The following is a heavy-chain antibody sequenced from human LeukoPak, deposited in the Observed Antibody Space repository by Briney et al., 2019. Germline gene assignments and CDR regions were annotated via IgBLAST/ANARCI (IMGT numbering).Heavy chain of an antibody. CDR2: ISGSGGST. CDR3: AKAVRLWFGELSTGYYFDY. Sequence: GGSLRLSCAASGFTFSSYAMSWVRQAPGKGLEWVSAISGSGGSTYYADSVKGRFTISRDNSKNTLYLQMNSLRAEDTAVYYCAKAVRLWFGELSTGYYFDYWGQGTLVTVSS. J-gene: IGHJ4*02. CDR1: GFTFSSYA. V-gene: IGHV3-23*01. D-gene: IGHD3-10*01.